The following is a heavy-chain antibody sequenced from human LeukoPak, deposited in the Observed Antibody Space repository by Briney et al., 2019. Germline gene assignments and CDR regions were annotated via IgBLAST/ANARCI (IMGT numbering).Heavy chain of an antibody. CDR1: GGSISDYY. CDR3: ARYIPDAFDI. CDR2: ISHSGST. V-gene: IGHV4-59*01. J-gene: IGHJ3*02. Sequence: PSETLSLTCTVSGGSISDYYWSWIRQPPGKGLEWLAYISHSGSTKYNPSLKSRVTISVDTFKNQFSLKVSSVTAADTAVYCCARYIPDAFDIWGQGTMVTVSS.